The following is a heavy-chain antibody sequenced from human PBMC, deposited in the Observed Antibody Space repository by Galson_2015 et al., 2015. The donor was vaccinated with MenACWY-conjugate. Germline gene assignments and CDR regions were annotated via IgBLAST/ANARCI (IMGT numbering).Heavy chain of an antibody. V-gene: IGHV3-7*01. CDR1: GLPFYSYW. J-gene: IGHJ4*02. CDR3: VRPIMTFVAVRSLDN. D-gene: IGHD3-3*02. CDR2: VKSDGSEQ. Sequence: SLRLSCAASGLPFYSYWMTWVRQAPGKGLEWVSNVKSDGSEQYYVDSVRGRFTISRDNAKNSLFLQMNSLRPEDTAVYYCVRPIMTFVAVRSLDNWGQGTVVTVSS.